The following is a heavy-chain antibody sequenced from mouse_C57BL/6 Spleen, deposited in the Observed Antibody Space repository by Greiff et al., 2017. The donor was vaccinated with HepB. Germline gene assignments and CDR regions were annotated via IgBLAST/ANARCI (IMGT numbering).Heavy chain of an antibody. V-gene: IGHV3-6*01. CDR2: ISYDGSN. CDR1: GYSITSGYY. Sequence: DVKLQESGPGLVKPSPSLSLTCSVTGYSITSGYYWNWIRQFPGNKLEWMGYISYDGSNNYNPSLKNRISITRDTSKNQFFLKLNSVTTEDTATYYCARDGYYSPDYWGQGTTLTVSS. CDR3: ARDGYYSPDY. J-gene: IGHJ2*01. D-gene: IGHD2-12*01.